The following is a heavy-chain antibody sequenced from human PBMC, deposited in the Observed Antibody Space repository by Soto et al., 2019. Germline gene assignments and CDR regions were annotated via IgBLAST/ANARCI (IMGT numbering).Heavy chain of an antibody. V-gene: IGHV4-39*07. CDR3: ARGGWFGELLNYYYYGMDV. J-gene: IGHJ6*02. CDR2: IYYSGST. D-gene: IGHD3-10*01. Sequence: PSATLSLTCTVSGGSISSSSYYWGWIRQPPGKGLEWIGSIYYSGSTYYNPSLKSRVTISVDTSKNQFSLKLSSVTAADTAVYYCARGGWFGELLNYYYYGMDVWGQGTTVTVSS. CDR1: GGSISSSSYY.